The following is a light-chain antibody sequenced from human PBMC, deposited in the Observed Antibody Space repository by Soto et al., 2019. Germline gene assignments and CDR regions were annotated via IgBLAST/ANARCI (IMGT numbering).Light chain of an antibody. CDR2: DAS. CDR1: QSVSTY. CDR3: QQRSNWPPVT. J-gene: IGKJ1*01. V-gene: IGKV3-11*01. Sequence: EIVLTQSPATLSLSPGERATLSCRASQSVSTYLAWYQQKPGQAPRLLIYDASNRATGVPARFSGSGSGTDFTLTISSLEPEDFGVYYCQQRSNWPPVTFGQGTKVEIK.